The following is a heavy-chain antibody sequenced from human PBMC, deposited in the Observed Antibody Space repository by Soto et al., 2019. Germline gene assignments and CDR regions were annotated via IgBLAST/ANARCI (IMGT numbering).Heavy chain of an antibody. CDR3: ATEGAKSTWNFDY. V-gene: IGHV3-23*01. CDR2: VSPHGANT. CDR1: GFTFGSCG. J-gene: IGHJ4*02. Sequence: GGSLRLSCVASGFTFGSCGMNWVRQAPGKGLEWVAGVSPHGANTYYADSVRGRFIISRDDSRNTVSLDMNSLRGDDSAVYYCATEGAKSTWNFDYWVQGTAVTGS. D-gene: IGHD1-1*01.